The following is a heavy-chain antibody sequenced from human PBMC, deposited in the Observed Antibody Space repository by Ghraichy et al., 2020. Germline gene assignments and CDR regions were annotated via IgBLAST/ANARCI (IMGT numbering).Heavy chain of an antibody. V-gene: IGHV6-1*01. CDR3: ARDPVTTGDNWFDP. CDR1: GDSVASNSAT. D-gene: IGHD3-22*01. CDR2: TYYRSKWYN. J-gene: IGHJ5*02. Sequence: SQTLSLTCAISGDSVASNSATWHWIMQSPSRGLEWLGRTYYRSKWYNDYAVSVKSRITIIPDTSKNQFSLQLNSVAPDDTAVYYCARDPVTTGDNWFDPWGKGTLVTVSS.